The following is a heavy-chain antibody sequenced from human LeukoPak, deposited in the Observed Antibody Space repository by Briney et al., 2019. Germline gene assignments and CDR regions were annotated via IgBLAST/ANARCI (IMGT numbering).Heavy chain of an antibody. CDR3: ARDHSSRRFDP. J-gene: IGHJ5*02. CDR1: GYTFTGYY. D-gene: IGHD6-13*01. V-gene: IGHV1-2*02. Sequence: ASVKVSCKASGYTFTGYYMHWVRQAPGQELEWLGWLSPNSGDTKFAQKFQGRVTMTRDTSISTAYMELSRLKSDDTAVYYCARDHSSRRFDPWGQGTLVTVSS. CDR2: LSPNSGDT.